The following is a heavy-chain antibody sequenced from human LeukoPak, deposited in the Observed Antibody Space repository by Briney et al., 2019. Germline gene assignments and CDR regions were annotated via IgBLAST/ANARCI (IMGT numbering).Heavy chain of an antibody. V-gene: IGHV4-39*01. Sequence: SVTLSLTCTVSGGSVSSTTYYWSWIRQPPGKGLEWIASINYSGSTYYNPSLKSRVTISVDTSENQFSLKLSSVTAADTAVYYCARYVVYGSGKYYFDYWGQGTLVTVSS. CDR1: GGSVSSTTYY. CDR2: INYSGST. J-gene: IGHJ4*02. CDR3: ARYVVYGSGKYYFDY. D-gene: IGHD3-10*01.